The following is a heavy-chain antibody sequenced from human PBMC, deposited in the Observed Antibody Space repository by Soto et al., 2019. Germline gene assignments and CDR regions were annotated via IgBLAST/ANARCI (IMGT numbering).Heavy chain of an antibody. J-gene: IGHJ3*02. CDR3: ARDGGGGPTSGYAFDI. CDR2: ISSSGSTI. V-gene: IGHV3-48*03. D-gene: IGHD3-16*01. Sequence: PGGSLRLSCAASGFTFSSYEMNWVRQAPGKGLEWVSYISSSGSTIYYADSVKGRFTISRDNAKNSLYLQMNSLRAEDTAVYYCARDGGGGPTSGYAFDIWGQGTMVTVSS. CDR1: GFTFSSYE.